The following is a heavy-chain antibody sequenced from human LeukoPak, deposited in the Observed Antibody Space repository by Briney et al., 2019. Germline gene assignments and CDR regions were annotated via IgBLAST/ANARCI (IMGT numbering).Heavy chain of an antibody. V-gene: IGHV4-34*01. J-gene: IGHJ5*02. D-gene: IGHD6-13*01. Sequence: SETLSLTCAVYGGSFSGYYWSWIRQPPVKGLEWIGEINHSGSTNYNPSLKSRVTISVDTSKNQFSLKLSSVTAADTAVYYCARVDKSSSWYRNWSDPWGQGTLVTVSS. CDR2: INHSGST. CDR1: GGSFSGYY. CDR3: ARVDKSSSWYRNWSDP.